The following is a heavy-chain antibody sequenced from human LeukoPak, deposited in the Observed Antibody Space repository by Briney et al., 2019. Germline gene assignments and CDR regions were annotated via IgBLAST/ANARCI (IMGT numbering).Heavy chain of an antibody. Sequence: SETLSLTCAVYGGSFSGYYWSWLRQPPGKGLEWIGDIHHSGSTNYNPSLKSRVTISVDTSKNQFSLKLSSVTAADTAVYYCARGRRRYDISGYYLRYYFDYWGQGTLVTVSS. J-gene: IGHJ4*02. CDR2: IHHSGST. D-gene: IGHD3-22*01. CDR1: GGSFSGYY. V-gene: IGHV4-34*01. CDR3: ARGRRRYDISGYYLRYYFDY.